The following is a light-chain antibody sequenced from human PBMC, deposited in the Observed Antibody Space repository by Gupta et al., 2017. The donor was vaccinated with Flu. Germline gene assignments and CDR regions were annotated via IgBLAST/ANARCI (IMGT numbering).Light chain of an antibody. Sequence: EIVMTQSPATLSVSPGERATLSCRASQSVSNDLAWYQQKPGQAPRLLIYGASTRATGIAARFSGSGYGKEFTLTISSRQSEDFAVYYCQQYKNWPPLTFGGGTKVEIK. CDR2: GAS. CDR1: QSVSND. V-gene: IGKV3-15*01. J-gene: IGKJ4*01. CDR3: QQYKNWPPLT.